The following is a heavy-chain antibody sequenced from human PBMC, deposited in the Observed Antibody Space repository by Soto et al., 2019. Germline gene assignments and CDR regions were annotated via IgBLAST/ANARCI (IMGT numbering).Heavy chain of an antibody. Sequence: EVQVLESGGGLVQPGVSLRLSCASSGYTFSTYGMIWVRQSTGKGLEWVSSVSYTGDTTYYADSVKGRFTISRDNSKNTVYLQMNSLRTEDTTTYYCASTDYGGDGQDYWGQGTLVTVSS. CDR3: ASTDYGGDGQDY. J-gene: IGHJ4*02. D-gene: IGHD4-17*01. CDR1: GYTFSTYG. CDR2: VSYTGDTT. V-gene: IGHV3-23*01.